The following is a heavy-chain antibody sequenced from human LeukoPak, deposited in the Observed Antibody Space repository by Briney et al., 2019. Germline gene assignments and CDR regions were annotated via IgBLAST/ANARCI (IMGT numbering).Heavy chain of an antibody. CDR1: GFPFSSYS. D-gene: IGHD5-18*01. CDR3: AASTKHTAMVDY. CDR2: IGSSSSYI. V-gene: IGHV3-21*01. J-gene: IGHJ4*02. Sequence: KPGGSLRLSCAASGFPFSSYSMNWVRQAPGKGLEWVSSIGSSSSYIYYADSVKGRFTISRDNAKNSLHLQMNSLRAEDTAVYYCAASTKHTAMVDYWGQGTLVTVSS.